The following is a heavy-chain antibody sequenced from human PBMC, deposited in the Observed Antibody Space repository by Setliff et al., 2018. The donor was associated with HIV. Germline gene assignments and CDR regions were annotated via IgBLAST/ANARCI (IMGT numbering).Heavy chain of an antibody. CDR2: ISAYNGNT. V-gene: IGHV1-18*01. CDR1: GYTFTSYG. Sequence: ASVKVSCKASGYTFTSYGIIWVRQAPGQGLEWMGWISAYNGNTNYAQKNQGRVTMTTDTSTSTAYMVLRSLRSDDTAVYYCARVLWELPQVDYWGQGTLVTVSS. CDR3: ARVLWELPQVDY. D-gene: IGHD1-26*01. J-gene: IGHJ4*02.